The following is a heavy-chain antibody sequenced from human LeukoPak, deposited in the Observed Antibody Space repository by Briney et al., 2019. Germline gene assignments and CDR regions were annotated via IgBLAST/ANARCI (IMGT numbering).Heavy chain of an antibody. Sequence: GGSLRLSCAASGFTFSSYWMSWVRQAPGKGLEWVANIKKDGSEKYYVDSVKGRFTISRDNAKTSLYLQMNSLRAEDTAVYYCARDRREIKLWPREYYYYYMDVWGKGTTVTISS. V-gene: IGHV3-7*01. D-gene: IGHD5-18*01. CDR2: IKKDGSEK. J-gene: IGHJ6*03. CDR1: GFTFSSYW. CDR3: ARDRREIKLWPREYYYYYMDV.